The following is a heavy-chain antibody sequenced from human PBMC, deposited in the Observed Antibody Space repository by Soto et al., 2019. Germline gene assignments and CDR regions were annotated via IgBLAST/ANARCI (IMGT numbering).Heavy chain of an antibody. D-gene: IGHD2-15*01. CDR1: GYTFTSYD. V-gene: IGHV1-8*01. CDR3: AREVRADYCSGGSCYSGDRGYAKQSTSYLYDY. Sequence: ASVKVSCKASGYTFTSYDINWVRQVTGQGLEWMGWMNPNSGNTGYAQKFQGRVTMTRNTSISTAYMELSSLRSEDTAVYYCAREVRADYCSGGSCYSGDRGYAKQSTSYLYDYWGQGTRVTVAS. CDR2: MNPNSGNT. J-gene: IGHJ4*02.